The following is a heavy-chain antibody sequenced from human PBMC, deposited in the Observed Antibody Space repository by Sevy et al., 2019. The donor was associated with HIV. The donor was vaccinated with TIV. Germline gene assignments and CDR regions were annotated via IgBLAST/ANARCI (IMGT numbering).Heavy chain of an antibody. J-gene: IGHJ4*02. CDR2: ISCSGGNK. D-gene: IGHD4-4*01. CDR1: GFTFSRYA. V-gene: IGHV3-30-3*01. CDR3: ARMGTGNSYWTPPWY. Sequence: GGSLRLSCAASGFTFSRYAMHWVRQAPGKGLEWVAVISCSGGNKYFTDSLKGRFTISRDNSKNTLILQMNSLRPEDTAVYYCARMGTGNSYWTPPWYWGQGTLVTVSS.